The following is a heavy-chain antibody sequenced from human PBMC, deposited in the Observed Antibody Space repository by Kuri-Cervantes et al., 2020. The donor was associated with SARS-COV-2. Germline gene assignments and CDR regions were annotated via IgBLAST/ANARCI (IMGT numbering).Heavy chain of an antibody. V-gene: IGHV4-34*01. CDR1: GFTFSSYS. D-gene: IGHD3-3*01. J-gene: IGHJ5*02. CDR2: IHHSGTT. CDR3: ARAVTSIFGVPTNWFDP. Sequence: SCAASGFTFSSYSMNWIRQSPGKGLEWIGEIHHSGTTNYNPSLESRVTISVDTSKNQFSLKLSSVTAADTAVYYCARAVTSIFGVPTNWFDPWGQGTLVTVSS.